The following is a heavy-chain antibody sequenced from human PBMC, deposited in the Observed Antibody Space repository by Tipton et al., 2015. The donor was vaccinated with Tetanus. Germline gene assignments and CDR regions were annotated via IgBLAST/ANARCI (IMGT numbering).Heavy chain of an antibody. CDR3: ARFSYDSGGFYSYFDY. D-gene: IGHD3-22*01. CDR2: FHHSGST. J-gene: IGHJ4*02. Sequence: TLSLTCSVSGGSISSGDYFWSWIRQLPGKGLECLGNFHHSGSTYYDPSLKSRVSISVDTSNDQFSLRLTSVTAADTAIYYCARFSYDSGGFYSYFDYWGRGTLVTVSS. CDR1: GGSISSGDYF. V-gene: IGHV4-30-4*08.